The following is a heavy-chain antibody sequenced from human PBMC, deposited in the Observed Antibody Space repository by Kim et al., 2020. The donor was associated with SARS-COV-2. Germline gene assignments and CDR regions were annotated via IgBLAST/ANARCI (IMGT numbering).Heavy chain of an antibody. CDR3: VLVPAAISYYYYYYMDV. CDR2: ISGSGGST. V-gene: IGHV3-23*01. D-gene: IGHD2-2*01. Sequence: GGSLRLSCAASGFTFSSYAMSWVRQAPGKGLEWVSAISGSGGSTYYADSVKGRFTISRDNSNNTLYLQMNSLRAEDTAVYYCVLVPAAISYYYYYYMDVWGKGTTVTVSS. J-gene: IGHJ6*03. CDR1: GFTFSSYA.